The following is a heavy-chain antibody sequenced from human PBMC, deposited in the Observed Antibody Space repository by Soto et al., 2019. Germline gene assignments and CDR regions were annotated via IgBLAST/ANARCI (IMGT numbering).Heavy chain of an antibody. CDR1: GWSFSGNY. CDR3: ARGHLPGGNTFYYDY. CDR2: ISHSGSGT. Sequence: QVQLQQWGAGLLKPSETLTLTCTVYGWSFSGNYWSWIRQPPGMGLEWIGEISHSGSGTNYNPSLTSRVTISVDTSKNQISLKLSSVTAADTAMYYCARGHLPGGNTFYYDYWGQGTLVSVSS. D-gene: IGHD2-15*01. J-gene: IGHJ4*02. V-gene: IGHV4-34*01.